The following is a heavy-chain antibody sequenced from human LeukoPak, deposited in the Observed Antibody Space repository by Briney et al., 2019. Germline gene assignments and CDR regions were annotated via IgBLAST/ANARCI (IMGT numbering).Heavy chain of an antibody. CDR3: ARGFAPAD. J-gene: IGHJ4*02. CDR1: GFTPRNHW. D-gene: IGHD2-21*01. CDR2: IKQDGSEK. Sequence: GGSLRLSCAVSGFTPRNHWMSRVRQGPGKGLEWVANIKQDGSEKNYVDSVKGRFTISRDNAKNSLHLQMNSLRAEDTAVYYCARGFAPADWGQGTLVTVSS. V-gene: IGHV3-7*01.